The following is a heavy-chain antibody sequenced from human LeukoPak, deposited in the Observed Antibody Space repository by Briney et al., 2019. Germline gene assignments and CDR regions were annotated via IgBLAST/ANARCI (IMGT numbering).Heavy chain of an antibody. Sequence: ASVKVSCKASGYTFTSYYMHWVRQAPGQGFEWMGIINPSGGSTSYAQKFQGRVTMTRDTSTSTVYMELSSLRSEDTAVYYCATVARPDYGSGSYTHGGYFDYWGQGTLVTVSS. D-gene: IGHD3-10*01. CDR2: INPSGGST. CDR3: ATVARPDYGSGSYTHGGYFDY. CDR1: GYTFTSYY. J-gene: IGHJ4*02. V-gene: IGHV1-46*01.